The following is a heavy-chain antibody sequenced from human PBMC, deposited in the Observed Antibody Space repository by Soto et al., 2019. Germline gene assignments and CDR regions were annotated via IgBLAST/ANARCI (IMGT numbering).Heavy chain of an antibody. D-gene: IGHD1-26*01. CDR2: ITPSGNET. J-gene: IGHJ4*02. CDR3: ARGLIVGTTY. V-gene: IGHV3-23*01. Sequence: GGSLRLSCEGSGFIFSSFAMTWFRQVTGKGLEWVSSITPSGNETYYADSVKGRFTISRDNSKNTLYLQMNSLRAEDTAVYYCARGLIVGTTYWGQGTLVTVSS. CDR1: GFIFSSFA.